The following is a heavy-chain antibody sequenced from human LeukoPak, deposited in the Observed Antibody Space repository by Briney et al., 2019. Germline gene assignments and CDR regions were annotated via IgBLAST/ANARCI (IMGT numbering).Heavy chain of an antibody. CDR2: ISSSSSTI. D-gene: IGHD2-8*01. Sequence: PGGSLRLSCAASGFTFSSYSMNWVRQAPGKGLEWVSYISSSSSTIYYADSVKGRFTISRDNAKNSLYLQMNSLRAEDTAVYYCARDSVYAQYPEPGGYWGQGTLVTVSS. V-gene: IGHV3-48*01. J-gene: IGHJ4*02. CDR3: ARDSVYAQYPEPGGY. CDR1: GFTFSSYS.